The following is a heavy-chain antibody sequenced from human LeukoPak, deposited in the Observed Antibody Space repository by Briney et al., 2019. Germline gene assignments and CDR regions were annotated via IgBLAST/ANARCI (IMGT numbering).Heavy chain of an antibody. CDR3: ARDRGIVGAIRNLGYYYYMDV. J-gene: IGHJ6*03. CDR1: GGTFSSYA. Sequence: ASVKVSCKASGGTFSSYAISWVRQAPGQGLEWMGGIIPIFGTASYAQKFQGRVTITADESTSTAYMELSSLRSEDTAVYYCARDRGIVGAIRNLGYYYYMDVWGKGTTVTISS. D-gene: IGHD1-26*01. CDR2: IIPIFGTA. V-gene: IGHV1-69*13.